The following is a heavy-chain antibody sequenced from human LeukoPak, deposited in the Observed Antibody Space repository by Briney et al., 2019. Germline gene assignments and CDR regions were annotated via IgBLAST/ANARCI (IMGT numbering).Heavy chain of an antibody. CDR2: ISWNSGSI. J-gene: IGHJ4*02. V-gene: IGHV3-9*01. CDR3: ARPRDYYESSGSY. D-gene: IGHD3-22*01. Sequence: PGRSLRLSCAASGFTFDDYAMHWVRQAPGKGLEWVSGISWNSGSIGYADSVKGRFTISRDNAKNTVYLQMNSLRVEDTAVYYCARPRDYYESSGSYWGQGTLATVSS. CDR1: GFTFDDYA.